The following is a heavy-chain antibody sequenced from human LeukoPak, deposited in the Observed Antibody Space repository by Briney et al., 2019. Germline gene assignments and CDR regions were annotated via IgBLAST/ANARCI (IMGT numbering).Heavy chain of an antibody. Sequence: SVKVSCKASGGTFSSYAISWVRQAPGQGLEWMGGVIPIFGTANYAQKFQGRVTITADESTSTAYMELSSLRSEDTAVYYCARDLRGSSYYYDSSGYHPFDYWGQGTLVTVSS. V-gene: IGHV1-69*13. CDR1: GGTFSSYA. D-gene: IGHD3-22*01. CDR3: ARDLRGSSYYYDSSGYHPFDY. CDR2: VIPIFGTA. J-gene: IGHJ4*02.